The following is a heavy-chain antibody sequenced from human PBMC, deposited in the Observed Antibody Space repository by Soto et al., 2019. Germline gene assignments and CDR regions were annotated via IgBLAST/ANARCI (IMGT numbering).Heavy chain of an antibody. V-gene: IGHV1-24*01. CDR2: FDPEDGET. CDR3: ATQNKNIVVVPAAIGRAFDI. J-gene: IGHJ3*02. CDR1: GYTLTELS. Sequence: GASVKVSCKVSGYTLTELSMHRVRQAPGKGLEWMGGFDPEDGETIYAQKFQGRVTMTEDTSTDTAYMELSSLRSEDTAVYYCATQNKNIVVVPAAIGRAFDIWGQGTMVTVSS. D-gene: IGHD2-2*02.